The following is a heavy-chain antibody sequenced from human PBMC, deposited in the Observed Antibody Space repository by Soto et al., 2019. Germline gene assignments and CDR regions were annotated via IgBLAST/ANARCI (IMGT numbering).Heavy chain of an antibody. J-gene: IGHJ6*02. CDR2: IYYSGST. D-gene: IGHD3-10*01. CDR3: ARVSGIRYYYGMDV. CDR1: VGSISSYY. V-gene: IGHV4-59*01. Sequence: NPSETLSLTCTVSVGSISSYYWSWIRQPPGKGLEWIGYIYYSGSTNYNPSLKSRVTISVDTSKNQFSLKLSSVTAADTAVYYCARVSGIRYYYGMDVWGQGTTVTVSS.